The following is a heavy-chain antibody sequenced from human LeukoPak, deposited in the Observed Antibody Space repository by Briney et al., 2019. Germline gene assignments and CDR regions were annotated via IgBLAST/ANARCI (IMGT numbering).Heavy chain of an antibody. J-gene: IGHJ4*02. CDR3: ARLPRIMITFGGVLFDY. CDR1: GGSISSSSYY. D-gene: IGHD3-16*01. Sequence: SETLSLTCTVSGGSISSSSYYWGWIRQPPGKGLEWIGSIYYSGSTYYNPSLKSRVTISVDTSKNQFSLKLSSVTAADTAVYYCARLPRIMITFGGVLFDYWGQGTLVTVSS. CDR2: IYYSGST. V-gene: IGHV4-39*01.